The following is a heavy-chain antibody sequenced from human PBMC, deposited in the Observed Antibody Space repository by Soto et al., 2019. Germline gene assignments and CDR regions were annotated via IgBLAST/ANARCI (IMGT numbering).Heavy chain of an antibody. J-gene: IGHJ4*02. CDR3: VRQEGTEWPDIDY. V-gene: IGHV1-18*01. Sequence: ASVKVSCKASGGTFSSYTISWVRQAPGQGLEWMGRIIPFHGNTNYAQKLQGRVTMTTDTSTSTAYMELRSLRSDDTAVYYCVRQEGTEWPDIDYWGQGTLVTVSS. CDR2: IIPFHGNT. CDR1: GGTFSSYT. D-gene: IGHD3-3*01.